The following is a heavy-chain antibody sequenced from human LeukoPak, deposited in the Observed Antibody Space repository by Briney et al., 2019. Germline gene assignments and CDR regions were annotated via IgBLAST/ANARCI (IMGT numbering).Heavy chain of an antibody. V-gene: IGHV4-59*08. CDR1: GGPISSYY. CDR2: IYYSGST. J-gene: IGHJ4*02. CDR3: ARHTAGSGIAARPDY. D-gene: IGHD6-6*01. Sequence: SETLSLTCTVSGGPISSYYWSWIRQPPGKGLEWIGYIYYSGSTNYNPSLKSRVTISVDTSKNQFSLKLSSVTAADTAVYYCARHTAGSGIAARPDYWGQGTLVTVSS.